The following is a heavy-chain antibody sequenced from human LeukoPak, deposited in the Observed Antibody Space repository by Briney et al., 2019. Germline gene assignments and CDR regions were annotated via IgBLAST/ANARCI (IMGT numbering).Heavy chain of an antibody. CDR1: KLIFRASA. CDR2: IRSKTNSYST. CDR3: TRYYYDGSGYYYLFDY. Sequence: AGSLKLSCAAHKLIFRASAMNWYTQASGKRLEWVGRIRSKTNSYSTAYAASVKGRFTISRDNSKNTAYLQMNSLKSEDTAVYYCTRYYYDGSGYYYLFDYWGQGTLVTVSS. J-gene: IGHJ4*02. V-gene: IGHV3-73*01. D-gene: IGHD3-22*01.